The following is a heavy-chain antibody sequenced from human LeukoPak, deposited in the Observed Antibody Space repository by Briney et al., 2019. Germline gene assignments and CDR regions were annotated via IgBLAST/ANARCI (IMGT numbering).Heavy chain of an antibody. Sequence: GGSLRLSCAVSGPTFSDYYMSWIRQAPGKGLVWVSLVKSDGSAMYADSVKGRFTISRDNAKNTLYLQMNSLRAEDTAVYFCAREVASAAFDYWGQGTPVTVSS. J-gene: IGHJ4*02. CDR3: AREVASAAFDY. D-gene: IGHD5-12*01. CDR2: VKSDGSA. V-gene: IGHV3-74*03. CDR1: GPTFSDYY.